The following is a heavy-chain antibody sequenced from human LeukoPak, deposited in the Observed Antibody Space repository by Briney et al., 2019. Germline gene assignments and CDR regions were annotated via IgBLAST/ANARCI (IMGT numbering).Heavy chain of an antibody. CDR3: ARDFVYYYDSSGYLDY. CDR1: GYTFTGYY. J-gene: IGHJ4*02. D-gene: IGHD3-22*01. Sequence: ASVKVSCKASGYTFTGYYMHWVRQAPGQGLEWMGWINPNSGGTNYAQKFQGRVTMTRDTSISTAYMELSRLRSDDTAVYYCARDFVYYYDSSGYLDYWGQGTLVTVSS. V-gene: IGHV1-2*02. CDR2: INPNSGGT.